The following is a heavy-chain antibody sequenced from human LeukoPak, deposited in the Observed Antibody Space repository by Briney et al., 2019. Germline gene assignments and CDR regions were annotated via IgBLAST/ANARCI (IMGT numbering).Heavy chain of an antibody. Sequence: SVKVFCKASGGTFSSYAISWVRQAPGQGLEWMGGIIPIFGTANYAQKFQGRVMITTDESTSTAYMELSSLRSEDTAVYYCARDKRGSSSWYLYYWGQGTLVTVSS. V-gene: IGHV1-69*05. CDR3: ARDKRGSSSWYLYY. CDR1: GGTFSSYA. CDR2: IIPIFGTA. J-gene: IGHJ4*02. D-gene: IGHD6-13*01.